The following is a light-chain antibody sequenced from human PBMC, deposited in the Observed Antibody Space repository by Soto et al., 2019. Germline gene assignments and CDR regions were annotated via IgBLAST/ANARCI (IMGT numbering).Light chain of an antibody. V-gene: IGKV3-11*01. CDR2: DAS. CDR3: QQLSSGHIT. CDR1: QGISSY. Sequence: EIVLTQSPATLSLSPGERATLSCRAGQGISSYLAWYQQKPGQAPRLLIYDASNRATGIPARFSGSGSGTDFTLTISSLEPEDFAVYYCQQLSSGHITFGQGTRLEIK. J-gene: IGKJ5*01.